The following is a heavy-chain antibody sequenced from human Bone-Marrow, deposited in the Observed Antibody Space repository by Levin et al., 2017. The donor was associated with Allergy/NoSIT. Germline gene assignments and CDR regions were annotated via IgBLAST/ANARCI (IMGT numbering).Heavy chain of an antibody. CDR2: LSISGGST. CDR1: GFTFSSSA. J-gene: IGHJ4*02. D-gene: IGHD2-2*01. CDR3: AKGGENCSSTSCNPHYYFDY. V-gene: IGHV3-23*01. Sequence: LSLTCAASGFTFSSSAMSWVRPAPGKGLEWVSALSISGGSTFYADSVKGRFTLSRDNSKNTLYLQMNSLRAEDTAVYYCAKGGENCSSTSCNPHYYFDYWGQGTLVTVSS.